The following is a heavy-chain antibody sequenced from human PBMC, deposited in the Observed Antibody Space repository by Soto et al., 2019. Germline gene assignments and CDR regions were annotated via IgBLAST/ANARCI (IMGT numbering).Heavy chain of an antibody. Sequence: GASVKISLKDSGGTFSSYAISWVRQAPGQGLDCIGGIIPIFGTANYAQKFQGRVTITADESTSTAYMERSSLRSEDTDGYYRARGPHILVVVAATPRDPYYFDYWGQGTLDTVSS. CDR3: ARGPHILVVVAATPRDPYYFDY. V-gene: IGHV1-69*13. J-gene: IGHJ4*01. D-gene: IGHD2-15*01. CDR1: GGTFSSYA. CDR2: IIPIFGTA.